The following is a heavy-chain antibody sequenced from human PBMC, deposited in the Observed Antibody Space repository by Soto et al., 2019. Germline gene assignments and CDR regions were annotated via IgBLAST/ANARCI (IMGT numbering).Heavy chain of an antibody. J-gene: IGHJ4*02. CDR2: GSYSGTT. CDR1: GVSVNSGSFY. V-gene: IGHV4-61*01. CDR3: ARGATVTQYDY. D-gene: IGHD4-17*01. Sequence: QVQLQGSGPGLVKPSETLSLTCTVSGVSVNSGSFYWAWIRQPPGKGLEWIGFGSYSGTTNYKPSLKSRVTISVDTSRSQISLKVTSLTAADTAVYYCARGATVTQYDYWGQGTLVTVSS.